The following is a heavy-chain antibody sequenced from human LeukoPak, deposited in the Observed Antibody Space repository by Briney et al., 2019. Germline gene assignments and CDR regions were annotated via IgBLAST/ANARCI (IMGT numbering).Heavy chain of an antibody. Sequence: PSETLSLTCTVSGGSISSYYWSWIRQPPGKGLERIGYIYYSGSTNYNPSLKSRVTISVDTSKNQFSLKLSSVTAADTAVYYCARSPYYDYVWGSYRPGDYFDYWGQGTLVTVSS. CDR1: GGSISSYY. CDR3: ARSPYYDYVWGSYRPGDYFDY. CDR2: IYYSGST. V-gene: IGHV4-59*01. J-gene: IGHJ4*02. D-gene: IGHD3-16*02.